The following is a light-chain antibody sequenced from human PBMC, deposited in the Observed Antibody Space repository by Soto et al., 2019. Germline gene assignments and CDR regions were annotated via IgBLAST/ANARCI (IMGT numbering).Light chain of an antibody. J-gene: IGKJ4*01. CDR2: GAS. CDR1: QSVSSSY. CDR3: QQYNNWPLT. V-gene: IGKV3-20*01. Sequence: EIVLTQSPGTLSLSPGERSTLSCMSSQSVSSSYLAWYQQKPGQAPRLLIYGASSRATGIPDRFSGSGSGTDFTLTISSLQSEDFAVYYCQQYNNWPLTFGGGTKVDIK.